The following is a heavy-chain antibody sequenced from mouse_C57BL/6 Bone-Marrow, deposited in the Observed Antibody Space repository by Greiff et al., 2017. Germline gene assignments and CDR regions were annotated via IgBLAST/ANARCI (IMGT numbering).Heavy chain of an antibody. CDR3: TTRTAQATWGYAMDY. CDR1: GFNIKDDY. V-gene: IGHV14-4*01. J-gene: IGHJ4*01. D-gene: IGHD3-2*02. Sequence: VQLQQSGAELVRPGASVKLSCTASGFNIKDDYMHWVKQRPEQGLEWIGWIDPENGDTEYASKFQGKATITADTSSNTAYLQLSSLTSEDTAVYYCTTRTAQATWGYAMDYWGQGTSVTVSS. CDR2: IDPENGDT.